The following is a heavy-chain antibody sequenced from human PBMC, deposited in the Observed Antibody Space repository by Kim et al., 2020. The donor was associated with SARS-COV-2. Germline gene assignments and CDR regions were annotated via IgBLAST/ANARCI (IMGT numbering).Heavy chain of an antibody. D-gene: IGHD5-12*01. CDR3: ARGYSGYVGYYYMDV. Sequence: SVKGQFTISIENAKNSLYLQMNSLRAGDTAVYYCARGYSGYVGYYYMDVWGKGTTVTVSS. J-gene: IGHJ6*03. V-gene: IGHV3-13*03.